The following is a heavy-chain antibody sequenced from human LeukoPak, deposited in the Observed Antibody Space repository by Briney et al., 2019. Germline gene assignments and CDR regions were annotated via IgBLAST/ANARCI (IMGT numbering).Heavy chain of an antibody. CDR2: INFSGGT. J-gene: IGHJ4*02. Sequence: ASVKVSCKAFGYPFTSYYMHWLRQAPGQGLEWMGWINFSGGTKYAEKFRGRVTMTRDTSMATAYMELTTLTSDDTAVYYCARDLRLFDYWGQGTLITVSS. D-gene: IGHD3-3*01. CDR3: ARDLRLFDY. CDR1: GYPFTSYY. V-gene: IGHV1-2*02.